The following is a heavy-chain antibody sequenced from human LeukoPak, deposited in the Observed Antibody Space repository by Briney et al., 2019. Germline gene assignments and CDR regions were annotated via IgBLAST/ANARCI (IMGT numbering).Heavy chain of an antibody. J-gene: IGHJ6*02. Sequence: GGSLRLSCAASVFTFSSYAMHWVPHAPGKGREGVAVISYDGSNKYNADSEKGRFTISRDNSKNTLYLQMNSLRGEDTAVYYCARAMCDYSYGFCGMDVWGQGTTVTVSS. V-gene: IGHV3-30-3*01. D-gene: IGHD5-18*01. CDR2: ISYDGSNK. CDR1: VFTFSSYA. CDR3: ARAMCDYSYGFCGMDV.